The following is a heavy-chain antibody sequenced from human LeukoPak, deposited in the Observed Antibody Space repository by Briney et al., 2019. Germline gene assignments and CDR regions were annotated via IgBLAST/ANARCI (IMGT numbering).Heavy chain of an antibody. CDR1: GYTFTGYY. CDR3: ARADSSGWYPFDY. V-gene: IGHV1-2*06. CDR2: LNPNSGGT. D-gene: IGHD6-19*01. Sequence: ASVKVSCKASGYTFTGYYMHWVRQAPGQGLEWMGRLNPNSGGTNYAQKFQGRVTMTRDTSISTAYMELSRLRSDDTAVYYCARADSSGWYPFDYWGQGTLVTVSS. J-gene: IGHJ4*02.